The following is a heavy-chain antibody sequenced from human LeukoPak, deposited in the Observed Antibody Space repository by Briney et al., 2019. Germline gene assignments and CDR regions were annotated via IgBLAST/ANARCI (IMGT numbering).Heavy chain of an antibody. Sequence: SETLSLTCTVSGDSFSSSSHYWGWIRQPPGKGLEWIGSISYSGSTYYNPSLKSRVTISVDTSKNQFSLKLSSVTAADTAVYYCARRSGSYGRWFDPWGQGTLVTVSS. D-gene: IGHD1-26*01. CDR1: GDSFSSSSHY. V-gene: IGHV4-39*01. J-gene: IGHJ5*02. CDR3: ARRSGSYGRWFDP. CDR2: ISYSGST.